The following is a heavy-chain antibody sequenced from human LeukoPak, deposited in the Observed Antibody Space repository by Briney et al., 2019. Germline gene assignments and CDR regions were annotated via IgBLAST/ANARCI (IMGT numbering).Heavy chain of an antibody. CDR2: INPNTGGT. V-gene: IGHV1-2*02. CDR1: GYTFTSYY. CDR3: ARGAVVVPAAVSDY. D-gene: IGHD2-2*01. Sequence: ASVKVSCKASGYTFTSYYMHWVRQAPGQGLEWMGWINPNTGGTNYAQKFQGRVTMTRDTSISTAYMELSRLRSDDTAVYYCARGAVVVPAAVSDYWGQGTLVTVSS. J-gene: IGHJ4*02.